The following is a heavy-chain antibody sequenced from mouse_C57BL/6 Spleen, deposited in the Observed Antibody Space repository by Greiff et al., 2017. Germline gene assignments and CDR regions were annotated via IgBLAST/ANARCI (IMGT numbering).Heavy chain of an antibody. Sequence: EVMLMESGGGLVKPGGSLKLSCAASGFTFSDYGMHWVRQAPEKGLEWVAYISSGSSTIYYADTVKGRFTISRDKAKNTLFLQMTSLRSEDTAMYYCARQRKGIYWYFDVWGTGTTVTVSS. CDR3: ARQRKGIYWYFDV. CDR2: ISSGSSTI. V-gene: IGHV5-17*01. CDR1: GFTFSDYG. J-gene: IGHJ1*03.